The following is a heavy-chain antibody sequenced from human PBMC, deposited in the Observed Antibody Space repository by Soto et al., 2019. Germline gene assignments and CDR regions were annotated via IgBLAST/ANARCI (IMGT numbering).Heavy chain of an antibody. CDR2: ISDSGGST. V-gene: IGHV3-23*01. Sequence: PGGSLRLSCAASGFTFSSYAMSWVRQAPGKGLEWVSAISDSGGSTYYADSVKGRFTISRDNAKNTLYLQMNSLRAEDTAVYYCARDLPPFIRVVPSVGMDVWGQGTTVTVSS. CDR3: ARDLPPFIRVVPSVGMDV. J-gene: IGHJ6*02. CDR1: GFTFSSYA. D-gene: IGHD2-2*01.